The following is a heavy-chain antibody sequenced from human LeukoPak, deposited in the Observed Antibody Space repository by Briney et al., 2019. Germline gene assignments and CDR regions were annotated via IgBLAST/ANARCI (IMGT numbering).Heavy chain of an antibody. V-gene: IGHV4-34*01. J-gene: IGHJ3*02. Sequence: SQKLRFTCAVYGGSFSGYYWSGIRQPPGKGLEWIGEINHSGSTNYTPSLKSQGTISVATYKYPFSLKLSSVTAADTAVYYCARANGSGSIGAFDIWGQGTVVPVSA. CDR1: GGSFSGYY. D-gene: IGHD3-10*01. CDR2: INHSGST. CDR3: ARANGSGSIGAFDI.